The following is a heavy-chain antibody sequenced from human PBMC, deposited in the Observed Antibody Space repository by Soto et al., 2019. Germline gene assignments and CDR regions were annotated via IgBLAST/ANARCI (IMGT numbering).Heavy chain of an antibody. V-gene: IGHV1-8*01. D-gene: IGHD3-22*01. CDR1: GYTFTSYD. J-gene: IGHJ6*02. CDR3: ARWPDSYSYSGMDV. CDR2: MNPNSGNT. Sequence: QVQLVQSGAEVKKPGASVKVSCKASGYTFTSYDINWVRQATGQGLEWMGWMNPNSGNTGYARKFQGRVTTTRSTSINTAHTALSSLRSEDTAVYYCARWPDSYSYSGMDVWGQGTTVTVSS.